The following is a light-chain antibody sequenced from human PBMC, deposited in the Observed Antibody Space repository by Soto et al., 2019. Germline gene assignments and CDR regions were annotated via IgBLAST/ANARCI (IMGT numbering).Light chain of an antibody. Sequence: EIVFTQSPATLSLPPGERATLSCRAGQSISSYLAWYQQKPGQAPRLLIYDAFNRETGVRARFSGSGAGTECTRTISDVEPEDFAVYYCHQRQSWTRTFGQGTKVDIK. J-gene: IGKJ1*01. CDR3: HQRQSWTRT. CDR2: DAF. V-gene: IGKV3-11*01. CDR1: QSISSY.